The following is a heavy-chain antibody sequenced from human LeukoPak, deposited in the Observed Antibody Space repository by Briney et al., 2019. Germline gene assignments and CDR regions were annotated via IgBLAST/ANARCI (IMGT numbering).Heavy chain of an antibody. J-gene: IGHJ4*02. D-gene: IGHD3-3*01. CDR1: GYTFTNYA. V-gene: IGHV1-3*03. CDR2: INAGNGNT. CDR3: ARDLSASFGAVMYYFDY. Sequence: ASVKVSCKASGYTFTNYAMHWVRQAPGQRLEWMGWINAGNGNTKYSQEFQGRVTITRDTSASTAYMELSSLRSEDMAVYYCARDLSASFGAVMYYFDYWGQGTLVTVSS.